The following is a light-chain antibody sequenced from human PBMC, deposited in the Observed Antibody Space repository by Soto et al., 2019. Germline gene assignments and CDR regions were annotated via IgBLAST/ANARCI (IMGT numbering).Light chain of an antibody. Sequence: EIVLTQSPGTLSLSPGERATLSCRASQSVSSSYLAWYQQKPGQAPRLLIYGASSRATGIPDRFSGSGSGTDFPLTISRLEPEDFAVYYCPQYGSSPQTFGQGTKLEIK. CDR3: PQYGSSPQT. J-gene: IGKJ2*01. CDR1: QSVSSSY. CDR2: GAS. V-gene: IGKV3-20*01.